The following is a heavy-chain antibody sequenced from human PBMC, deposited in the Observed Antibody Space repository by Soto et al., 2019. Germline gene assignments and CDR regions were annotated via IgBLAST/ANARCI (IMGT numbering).Heavy chain of an antibody. Sequence: GGSLRLSCTASGFTFGDYAMSWFRQAPGKGLEWVGFIRSKAYGGTTEYAASVKGRFTISRDDSKSIAYLQMNSLKTEDTAVYYCTRDLKPDYGDYVGAFDIWGQGTMVTVSS. CDR1: GFTFGDYA. J-gene: IGHJ3*02. CDR3: TRDLKPDYGDYVGAFDI. D-gene: IGHD4-17*01. V-gene: IGHV3-49*03. CDR2: IRSKAYGGTT.